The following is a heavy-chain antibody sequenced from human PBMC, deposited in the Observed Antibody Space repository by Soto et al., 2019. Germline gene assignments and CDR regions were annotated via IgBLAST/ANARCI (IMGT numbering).Heavy chain of an antibody. V-gene: IGHV3-13*04. Sequence: EVQMVESGGGLVQPGGSLRLSCAASGFTFSSYDMHWVRQVAGKGLEWVSTITTAGDTYYLGSVQGRFTISRENTKNSFYLQMNSLRDGDTAIYYCTRSHWSIFGVDYWGQGTLVTVSS. D-gene: IGHD3-3*02. CDR2: ITTAGDT. J-gene: IGHJ4*02. CDR3: TRSHWSIFGVDY. CDR1: GFTFSSYD.